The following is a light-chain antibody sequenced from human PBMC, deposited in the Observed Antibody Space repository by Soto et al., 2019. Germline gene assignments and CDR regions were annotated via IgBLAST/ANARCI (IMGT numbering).Light chain of an antibody. J-gene: IGKJ3*01. CDR3: QQSYSTPH. Sequence: DIQLTQSPSSLSASVGDRVTITCRARQDISSYLAWYQQKPGKVPKLLMYGASTLQPGVPSRFSGSGSGTDFTLTISSLQPEDFATYYCQQSYSTPHFGPGTKVDI. CDR1: QDISSY. V-gene: IGKV1-39*01. CDR2: GAS.